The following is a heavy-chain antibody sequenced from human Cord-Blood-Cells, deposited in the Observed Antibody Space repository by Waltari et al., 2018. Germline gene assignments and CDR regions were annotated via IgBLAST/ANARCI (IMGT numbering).Heavy chain of an antibody. CDR2: IYYSWST. CDR1: GGSISSSSYY. J-gene: IGHJ3*02. D-gene: IGHD7-27*01. CDR3: ARDRTGDDAFDI. Sequence: QLQLQESGPGLVKPSETLSLTCTVSGGSISSSSYYWGWIRQPPGKGLEWIGSIYYSWSTYYNPSLKSRVTISVDTSKNQFSLKLSSVTAADTAVYYCARDRTGDDAFDIWGQGTMVTVSS. V-gene: IGHV4-39*07.